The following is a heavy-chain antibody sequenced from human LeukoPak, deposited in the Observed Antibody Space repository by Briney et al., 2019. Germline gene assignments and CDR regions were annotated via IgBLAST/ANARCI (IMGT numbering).Heavy chain of an antibody. Sequence: GGSLRLSCAASGFTFSSYEMNWVRQAPGKGLEWVSYISSSGSTIYYADSVKGRFTIYRDNSKNSLYLQMNGLRVGDTAFYYCARDDLLHRNWFDPWGQGTLVTVSS. CDR3: ARDDLLHRNWFDP. CDR1: GFTFSSYE. CDR2: ISSSGSTI. V-gene: IGHV3-48*03. D-gene: IGHD3-22*01. J-gene: IGHJ5*02.